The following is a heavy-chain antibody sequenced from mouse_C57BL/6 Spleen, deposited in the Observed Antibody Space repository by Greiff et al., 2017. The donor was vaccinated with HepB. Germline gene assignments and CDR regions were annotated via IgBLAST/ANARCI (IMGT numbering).Heavy chain of an antibody. J-gene: IGHJ3*01. CDR1: GFTFTDYY. CDR2: IRNKANGYTT. Sequence: EVQRVESGGGLVQPGGSLSLSCAASGFTFTDYYMSWVRQPPGKALEWLGFIRNKANGYTTEYSASVKGRFTISRDNSQSILYLQMNALRAEDSATYYGASHDYDVAWFAYWGQGTLVTVSA. D-gene: IGHD2-4*01. V-gene: IGHV7-3*01. CDR3: ASHDYDVAWFAY.